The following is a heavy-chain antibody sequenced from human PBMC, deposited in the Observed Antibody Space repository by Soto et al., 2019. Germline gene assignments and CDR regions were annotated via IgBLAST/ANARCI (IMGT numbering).Heavy chain of an antibody. J-gene: IGHJ4*02. CDR2: ASYSRSP. CDR3: ARQWGGDY. V-gene: IGHV4-59*08. CDR1: GDSIGSHY. Sequence: QVQLQESGPGLVKPSETLSLTCTVSGDSIGSHYWSWIRQPPGEGLAWIGRASYSRSPSYNPSLKGRVTRSIDPAKNHFSLNRTSVTATDTAIYYCARQWGGDYWGQGILVTVSS. D-gene: IGHD3-16*01.